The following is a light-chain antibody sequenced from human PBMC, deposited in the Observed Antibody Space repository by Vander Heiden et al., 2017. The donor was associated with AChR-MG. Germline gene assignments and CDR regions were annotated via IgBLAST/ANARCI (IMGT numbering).Light chain of an antibody. Sequence: DFQLTQSPSFLSASVGDRVTITCRASQGISSYLAWYQQEPGKAPKLLIYAASTLQSGVPSRFSGSGSGTEFTLTISSLQPEDFATYYCQQVNTFPLTFGGGTKVEVK. V-gene: IGKV1-9*01. CDR3: QQVNTFPLT. J-gene: IGKJ4*01. CDR1: QGISSY. CDR2: AAS.